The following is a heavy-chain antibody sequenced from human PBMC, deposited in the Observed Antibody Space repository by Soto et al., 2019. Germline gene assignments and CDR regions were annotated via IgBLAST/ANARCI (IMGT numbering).Heavy chain of an antibody. CDR3: ARVATAMTYGF. V-gene: IGHV3-30*04. D-gene: IGHD2-21*02. Sequence: PGGSLRLSCAASGFSLSTNTMRWVRQVPGRGLEWVASISNDGRRKYYADFVKGRFTISRDTANNILYLEMNSLRAEDTSLYYCARVATAMTYGFWGQGTQVTVSS. J-gene: IGHJ4*02. CDR2: ISNDGRRK. CDR1: GFSLSTNT.